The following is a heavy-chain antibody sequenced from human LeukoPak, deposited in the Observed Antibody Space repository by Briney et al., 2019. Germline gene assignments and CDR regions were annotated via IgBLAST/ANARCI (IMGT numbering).Heavy chain of an antibody. D-gene: IGHD1/OR15-1a*01. CDR3: ARGGGVEQNAFDI. CDR2: IYHSGST. Sequence: SSETLSLTCAVSGGSISSGGYSWSWIRQPPGKGLEWIGYIYHSGSTYCNPSLKSRVTISVDRSKNQFSLKLSSVTAADTAVYYCARGGGVEQNAFDIWGQGTMVTVSS. V-gene: IGHV4-30-2*01. J-gene: IGHJ3*02. CDR1: GGSISSGGYS.